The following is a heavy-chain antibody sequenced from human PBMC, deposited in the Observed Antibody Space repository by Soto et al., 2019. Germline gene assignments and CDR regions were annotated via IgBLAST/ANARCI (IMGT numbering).Heavy chain of an antibody. CDR2: IYSGGST. J-gene: IGHJ3*02. Sequence: PVGSLRLSCAASWFTVSSNYMSWVRQAPGKGLEWVSVIYSGGSTYYADSVKGRFTISRDSSTNTVYLQINSLGAEDTAVYYCARDSPLTPARAFDIWGQGTVVTVSS. V-gene: IGHV3-53*01. CDR3: ARDSPLTPARAFDI. CDR1: WFTVSSNY.